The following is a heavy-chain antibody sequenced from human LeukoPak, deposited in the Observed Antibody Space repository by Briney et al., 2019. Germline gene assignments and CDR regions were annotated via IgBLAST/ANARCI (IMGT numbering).Heavy chain of an antibody. CDR2: ISISGTTI. CDR3: AREFYSGSYYLAPVEGDL. J-gene: IGHJ2*01. D-gene: IGHD1-26*01. Sequence: GVSLRLSCAASGFTFTDFYMSWIRQAPGKGLEWVSYISISGTTIYYADSVKGRFTISRDNAKNSLYLQMNSLRAEDTAVYYCAREFYSGSYYLAPVEGDLWGRGTLVTVSS. CDR1: GFTFTDFY. V-gene: IGHV3-11*04.